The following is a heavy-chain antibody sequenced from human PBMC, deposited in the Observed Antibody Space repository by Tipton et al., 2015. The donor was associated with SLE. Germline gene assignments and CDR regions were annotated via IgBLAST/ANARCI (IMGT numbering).Heavy chain of an antibody. D-gene: IGHD1-1*01. CDR3: ARQGNWNDFDY. J-gene: IGHJ4*02. Sequence: TLSLTCAVYGGSFSGFFWSWIRQPAGKGLEWIGRIYTSGSTNYNPSLKSRVTMSVDTSKNQFSLKVSSVTAADTAVYYCARQGNWNDFDYWGQGTLVTVSS. CDR2: IYTSGST. V-gene: IGHV4-59*10. CDR1: GGSFSGFF.